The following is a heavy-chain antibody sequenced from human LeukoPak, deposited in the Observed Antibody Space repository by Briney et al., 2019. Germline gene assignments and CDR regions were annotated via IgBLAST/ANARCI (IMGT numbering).Heavy chain of an antibody. CDR1: GYTFTSYG. Sequence: ASVKVSCKASGYTFTSYGISWVRQAPGQGLEWMGWISAYNGNTNYAQKLQGRVTMTTDTSTSTAYMELRSLRSEDTAVYYCAREEWARVVVPAAIKYYYYYYMDVWGKGTTVTVSS. CDR3: AREEWARVVVPAAIKYYYYYYMDV. V-gene: IGHV1-18*01. J-gene: IGHJ6*03. CDR2: ISAYNGNT. D-gene: IGHD2-2*01.